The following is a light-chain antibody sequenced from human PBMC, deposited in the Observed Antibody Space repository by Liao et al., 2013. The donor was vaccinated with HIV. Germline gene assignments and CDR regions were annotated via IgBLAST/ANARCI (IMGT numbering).Light chain of an antibody. CDR1: NIGSKS. V-gene: IGLV3-21*01. J-gene: IGLJ1*01. Sequence: SYELTQPPSVSVAPGKTARITCGGNNIGSKSVHWYQQKPGQAPVMVISHDSERPSGIPERFSASNSGNTATLTISETQAMDEADYYCQAWDATATGYVFGSGTKVTVL. CDR2: HDS. CDR3: QAWDATATGYV.